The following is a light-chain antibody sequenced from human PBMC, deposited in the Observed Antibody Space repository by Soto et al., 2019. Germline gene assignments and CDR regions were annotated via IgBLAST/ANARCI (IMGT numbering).Light chain of an antibody. V-gene: IGKV3-11*01. CDR3: QQRSNWPSVT. Sequence: ESVLTQSPATLSLSPGDRATLSCRASQSITNSLAWYRHQPDQPPRLLIYDASKSATGIPASFIGSGSGTHFTLTISSLEPKDFGLYYFQQRSNWPSVTFGEGTKVEIK. CDR2: DAS. CDR1: QSITNS. J-gene: IGKJ4*01.